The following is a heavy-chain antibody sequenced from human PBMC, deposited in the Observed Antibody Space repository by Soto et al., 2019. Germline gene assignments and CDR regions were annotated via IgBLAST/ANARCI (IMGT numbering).Heavy chain of an antibody. Sequence: SETLSLTYAVYGGSFSGYYWSWIRQPPGKGLEWIGEINHSGSTDYNPSLKSRVTISVDTSKNQFSLKLSSVTAADTAVYYCARVRGRCGEEPFSAWFDPWGQGTLVTVSS. CDR3: ARVRGRCGEEPFSAWFDP. V-gene: IGHV4-34*01. J-gene: IGHJ5*02. CDR2: INHSGST. CDR1: GGSFSGYY. D-gene: IGHD3-10*01.